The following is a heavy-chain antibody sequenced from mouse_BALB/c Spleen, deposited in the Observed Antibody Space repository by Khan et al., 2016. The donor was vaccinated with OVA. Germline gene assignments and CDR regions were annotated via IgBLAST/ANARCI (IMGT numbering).Heavy chain of an antibody. J-gene: IGHJ2*01. D-gene: IGHD2-14*01. Sequence: VQLQQSGPELVKPGASVKMSCKASGYTFTSYVIHWMKQKPGQGLEWIGYIYPFNDDTKYNEKFKGKATLTSDKSSSTAYMELSRLTSEDSAVYDCARNYRYDVYFDYWGQGTTLTVSS. CDR2: IYPFNDDT. CDR3: ARNYRYDVYFDY. CDR1: GYTFTSYV. V-gene: IGHV1S136*01.